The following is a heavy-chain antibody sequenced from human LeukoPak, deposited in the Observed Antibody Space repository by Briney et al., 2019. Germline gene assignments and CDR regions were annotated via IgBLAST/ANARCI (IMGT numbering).Heavy chain of an antibody. CDR2: IKSDGSST. Sequence: PGGSLRLSCAASGFTVSSNYMSWVRQAPGKGLVWVSRIKSDGSSTSYADSVKGRFTISRDNAKNTLYLQINSLRAEDTAVYYCVRSDWFDPWGQGTLVTVSS. CDR1: GFTVSSNY. V-gene: IGHV3-74*01. D-gene: IGHD1-14*01. CDR3: VRSDWFDP. J-gene: IGHJ5*02.